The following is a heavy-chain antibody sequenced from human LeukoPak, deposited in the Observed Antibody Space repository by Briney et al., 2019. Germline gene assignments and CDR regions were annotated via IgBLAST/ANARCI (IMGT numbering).Heavy chain of an antibody. J-gene: IGHJ4*02. Sequence: GRSLRLSCAASGFTFDDYAMHWVRQAPGKGLEWVAFIRYDEITKYYTDSVKGRFTISRDNSKNMLYLQMNSLRGEDTAVYYCARDHYGSGSYPSDHWGQGTLVTVSS. CDR2: IRYDEITK. CDR3: ARDHYGSGSYPSDH. V-gene: IGHV3-30*02. D-gene: IGHD3-10*01. CDR1: GFTFDDYA.